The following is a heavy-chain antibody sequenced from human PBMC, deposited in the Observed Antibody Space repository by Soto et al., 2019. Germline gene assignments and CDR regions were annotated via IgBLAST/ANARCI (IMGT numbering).Heavy chain of an antibody. D-gene: IGHD7-27*01. CDR2: ISYDGSNK. CDR1: GFTFSFYG. V-gene: IGHV3-30*18. CDR3: AKDLGHGGRGAFDI. J-gene: IGHJ3*02. Sequence: QVQLVESGGGVVQPGRSLRLSCAASGFTFSFYGMHWVRQAPGKGLEWVAVISYDGSNKYYADSVKCRFTISRDNSKNTLYLQMNSRRAEDTAVYYCAKDLGHGGRGAFDIWGQGTMVTVSS.